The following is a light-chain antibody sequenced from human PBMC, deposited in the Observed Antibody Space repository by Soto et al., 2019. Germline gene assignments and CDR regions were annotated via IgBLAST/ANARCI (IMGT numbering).Light chain of an antibody. V-gene: IGLV2-14*01. CDR3: NSYTSHSNRC. CDR1: SSDIGAYNY. Sequence: QSALTQPASVSGSPGQSITISCTGTSSDIGAYNYVSWYQQHPGKAPKLLIYEVTNRPSGVSDRFSGSKSGNTASLTISGLQAEDEANYYCNSYTSHSNRCFGTGTKVTVL. J-gene: IGLJ1*01. CDR2: EVT.